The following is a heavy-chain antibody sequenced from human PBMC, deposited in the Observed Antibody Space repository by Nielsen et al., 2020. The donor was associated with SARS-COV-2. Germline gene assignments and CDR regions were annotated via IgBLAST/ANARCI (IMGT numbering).Heavy chain of an antibody. CDR1: GFTFSSYA. D-gene: IGHD6-19*01. J-gene: IGHJ4*02. V-gene: IGHV3-7*01. CDR2: IKQDGSEK. CDR3: ARELVIPVAVAGTFDY. Sequence: GESLKISCAASGFTFSSYAMHWVRQAPGKGLEWVANIKQDGSEKYYVDSVKGRFTISRDNAKNSLYLQMNSLRAEDTAVYYCARELVIPVAVAGTFDYWGQGTLVTVSS.